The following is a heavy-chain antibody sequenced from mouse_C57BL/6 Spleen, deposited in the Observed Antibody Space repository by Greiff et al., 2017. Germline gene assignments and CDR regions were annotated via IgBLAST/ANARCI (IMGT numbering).Heavy chain of an antibody. CDR3: ARESPLYYAMDY. J-gene: IGHJ4*01. V-gene: IGHV3-1*01. CDR1: GYSITSGYD. CDR2: ISYSGST. Sequence: EVKLVESGPGMVKPSQSLSLTCTVTGYSITSGYDWHWIRHFPGNKLEWMGYISYSGSTNYNPSLKSRISITHDTSKNHFFLKLNSVTTEDTATYYCARESPLYYAMDYWGQGTSVTVSS.